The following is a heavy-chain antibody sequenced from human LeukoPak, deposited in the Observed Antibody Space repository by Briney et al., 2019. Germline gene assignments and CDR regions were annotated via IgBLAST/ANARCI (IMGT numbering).Heavy chain of an antibody. J-gene: IGHJ4*02. D-gene: IGHD2-15*01. Sequence: GESLRLSCEGSGFTFKSYAMSWVRQAPGKGLEWVSGVSGSGDFTDYADSVKGRFTISRDNPKNTLFLQMSSLRVEDTAIYYCAKERYCSGGSCYASHDLHWGQGTLVTVSS. CDR2: VSGSGDFT. V-gene: IGHV3-23*01. CDR3: AKERYCSGGSCYASHDLH. CDR1: GFTFKSYA.